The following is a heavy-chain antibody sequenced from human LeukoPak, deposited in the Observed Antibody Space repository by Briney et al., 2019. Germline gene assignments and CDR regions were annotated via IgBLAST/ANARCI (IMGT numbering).Heavy chain of an antibody. CDR2: IIPILGIA. Sequence: WASVKVSCKASGGTFSSYAISWVRQAPGQGLEWMGRIIPILGIANYAQKFQGRVTITADKSTSTAYMELSSLRSEDTAVYYCARDSAGELLPTLWGQGTLVTVSS. CDR3: ARDSAGELLPTL. D-gene: IGHD1-26*01. CDR1: GGTFSSYA. J-gene: IGHJ4*02. V-gene: IGHV1-69*04.